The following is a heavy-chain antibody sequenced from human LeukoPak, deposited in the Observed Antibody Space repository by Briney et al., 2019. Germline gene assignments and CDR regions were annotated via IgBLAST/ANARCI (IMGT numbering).Heavy chain of an antibody. CDR1: GYSFTSYS. CDR3: ARTGYSSSSSDY. V-gene: IGHV5-51*01. J-gene: IGHJ4*02. D-gene: IGHD6-13*01. Sequence: GESLKISCKGSGYSFTSYSIGWVRQMPGKGLEWMGIIYPRDSDTRYSPSFQGQVTISADKSISTAYLQWSSLKASDTAIYYRARTGYSSSSSDYWGQGTLVTVSS. CDR2: IYPRDSDT.